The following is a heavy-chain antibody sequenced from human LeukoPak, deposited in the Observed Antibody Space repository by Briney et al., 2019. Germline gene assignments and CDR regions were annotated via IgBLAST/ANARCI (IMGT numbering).Heavy chain of an antibody. D-gene: IGHD4-23*01. CDR2: INPNSGGT. CDR1: GYTFTGYY. CDR3: ARDALTTEVTPSNWFDP. J-gene: IGHJ5*02. Sequence: GASVKVSCKASGYTFTGYYMHWVRQAPGQGLEWMGWINPNSGGTNYAQKFQGRVTMTRDTSISTAYMELSRLRSDDTAVYSCARDALTTEVTPSNWFDPWGQGTLVTVSS. V-gene: IGHV1-2*02.